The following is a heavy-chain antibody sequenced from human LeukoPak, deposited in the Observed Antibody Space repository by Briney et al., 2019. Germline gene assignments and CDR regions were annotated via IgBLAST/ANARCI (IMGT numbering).Heavy chain of an antibody. J-gene: IGHJ6*03. CDR3: ARLVNLDIFSSYYMDV. D-gene: IGHD3-9*01. CDR1: GGAIRRSDYY. Sequence: PSETLSLTCTVSGGAIRRSDYYWGWIRQSPGKGLEWIGSIFNTGTSYYNPSLKSRVTVSVDTSKNQFSLKLSSVTAADTAVYYCARLVNLDIFSSYYMDVWGKGTTVTISS. V-gene: IGHV4-39*01. CDR2: IFNTGTS.